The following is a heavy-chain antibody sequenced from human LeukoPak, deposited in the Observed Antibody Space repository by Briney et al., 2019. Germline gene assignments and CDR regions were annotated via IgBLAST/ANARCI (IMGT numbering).Heavy chain of an antibody. Sequence: QPGGSLILSCTASGFPFIEYSMNGVRQAAGKGLEWISYIGIDSGNTKYADSVRGRFTISADKAKNSLYLQMNSLRVEDTAVYYCARDHNYAFDNWGQGTLVSVAS. J-gene: IGHJ4*02. CDR2: IGIDSGNT. CDR3: ARDHNYAFDN. CDR1: GFPFIEYS. D-gene: IGHD1-1*01. V-gene: IGHV3-48*01.